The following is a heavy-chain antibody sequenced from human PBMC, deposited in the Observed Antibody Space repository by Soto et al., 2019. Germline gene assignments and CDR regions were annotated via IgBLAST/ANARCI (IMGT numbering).Heavy chain of an antibody. D-gene: IGHD6-13*01. CDR2: IYYRGTP. V-gene: IGHV4-31*03. J-gene: IGHJ5*01. Sequence: SETLSLTCSVSGGSISTGVWYWSWVRQHPGKGLGWLGDIYYRGTPSYNPSLGSRVTISRDTSKNQVSLKVNSVTAADTAVYYCARVSAGGTRWFDSWGQGIRVTVSS. CDR3: ARVSAGGTRWFDS. CDR1: GGSISTGVWY.